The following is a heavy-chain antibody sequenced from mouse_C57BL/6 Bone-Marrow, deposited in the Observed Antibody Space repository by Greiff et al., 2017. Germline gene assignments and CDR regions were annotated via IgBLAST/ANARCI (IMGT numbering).Heavy chain of an antibody. D-gene: IGHD2-5*01. CDR3: AAYYSNLAWFAY. V-gene: IGHV1-42*01. CDR2: INPSTGGT. CDR1: GYSFTGYY. J-gene: IGHJ3*01. Sequence: VQLQQSGPELVKPGASVKISCKASGYSFTGYYMNWVKQSPEKSLEWIGEINPSTGGTTYNQKFKAKATLTVDKSSSTAYMQLKSLTSEDSAVXYCAAYYSNLAWFAYWGQGTLVTVSA.